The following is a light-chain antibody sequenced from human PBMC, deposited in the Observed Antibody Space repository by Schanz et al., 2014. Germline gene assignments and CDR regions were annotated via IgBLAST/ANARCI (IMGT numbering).Light chain of an antibody. Sequence: EIVMTQSPATLSVSPGERATLSCRASQSVSSNLAWYQQEPGQAPRLLISGASVRATGVPARFSGSGSGTEFTLTISSLEPEDFAVFYCQQYHTSPYTFGQGTKLEIK. CDR3: QQYHTSPYT. CDR1: QSVSSN. V-gene: IGKV3-15*01. J-gene: IGKJ2*01. CDR2: GAS.